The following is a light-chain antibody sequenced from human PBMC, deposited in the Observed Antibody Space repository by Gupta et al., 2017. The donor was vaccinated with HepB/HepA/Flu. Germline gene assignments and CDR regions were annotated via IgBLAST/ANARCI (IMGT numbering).Light chain of an antibody. J-gene: IGKJ1*01. CDR1: PSVVLDD. CDR3: EDYGTWLWT. CDR2: AAS. V-gene: IGKV3-20*01. Sequence: DIELTPSPRTLSLSPGERATLPCRASPSVVLDDLAWFQQRPGQAPRLLIYAASTRAAGIPDRFSGSGSGTDFTLTISRLEPEDFGVYYCEDYGTWLWTFGQGTKVEMK.